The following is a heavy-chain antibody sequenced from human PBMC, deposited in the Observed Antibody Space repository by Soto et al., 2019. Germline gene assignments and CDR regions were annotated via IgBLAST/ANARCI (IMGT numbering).Heavy chain of an antibody. Sequence: EVQLVESGGGLVKPGGSLRLSCAASGFTFSSYSMNWVRQAPGKGLEWVSSISSSSSYIYYADSVKGRFTISRDNAKNSLYLQTNSLRAEDTAVYYCARDLGYSYGFDQYFDYWGQGTLVTVST. CDR2: ISSSSSYI. CDR1: GFTFSSYS. CDR3: ARDLGYSYGFDQYFDY. V-gene: IGHV3-21*01. D-gene: IGHD5-18*01. J-gene: IGHJ4*02.